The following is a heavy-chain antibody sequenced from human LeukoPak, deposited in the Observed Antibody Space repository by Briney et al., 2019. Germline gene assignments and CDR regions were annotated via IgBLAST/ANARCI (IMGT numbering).Heavy chain of an antibody. CDR1: DESFSGYY. J-gene: IGHJ6*03. CDR2: INHSGST. V-gene: IGHV4-34*01. D-gene: IGHD6-6*01. Sequence: SETLSLTCAVYDESFSGYYWSWIRQPPGKGLEWIGEINHSGSTNYNPSLKSRVTISIDTSKSQFSLRLTSVTAADTAVYYCARLDAYSSSSNYYYYMDVWGKGTTVTVSS. CDR3: ARLDAYSSSSNYYYYMDV.